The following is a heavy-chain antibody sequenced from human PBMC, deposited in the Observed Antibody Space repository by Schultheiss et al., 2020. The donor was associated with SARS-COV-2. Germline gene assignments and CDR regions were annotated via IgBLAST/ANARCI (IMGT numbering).Heavy chain of an antibody. V-gene: IGHV4-61*01. Sequence: SETLSLTCTVSGGSVSSGTYYWSWIRQPPGKGLECIGYIYSSGSTNYNPSLKSRVTISVDTSKNQFSLKLSSVTAADTAVYYCARELRAYGMDVWGQGTTVTVSS. CDR1: GGSVSSGTYY. D-gene: IGHD2-15*01. J-gene: IGHJ6*02. CDR3: ARELRAYGMDV. CDR2: IYSSGST.